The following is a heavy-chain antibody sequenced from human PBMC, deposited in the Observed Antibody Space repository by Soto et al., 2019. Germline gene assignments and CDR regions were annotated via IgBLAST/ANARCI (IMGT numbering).Heavy chain of an antibody. V-gene: IGHV1-2*02. CDR2: INPNSGGT. Sequence: ASVKVSCKASGYTFTGYYMHWVRQAPGQGLEWMGWINPNSGGTNYAQKFQGRVTMTRDTSISTAYMELSRLRSDDTAVYYCARDASSQVSIQLWLPAYDYWGQGTLVTVYS. CDR1: GYTFTGYY. J-gene: IGHJ4*02. CDR3: ARDASSQVSIQLWLPAYDY. D-gene: IGHD5-18*01.